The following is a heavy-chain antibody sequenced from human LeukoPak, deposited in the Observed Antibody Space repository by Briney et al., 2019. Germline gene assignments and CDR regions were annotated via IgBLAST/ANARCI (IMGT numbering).Heavy chain of an antibody. CDR2: ISYDGSNK. J-gene: IGHJ4*02. D-gene: IGHD3-10*01. V-gene: IGHV3-30*18. Sequence: GGSLRLSCAASGFTFSSYGMHWVRQAPGKGLEWVAVISYDGSNKYYADSVKGRFTISRDNSKNTLYLQMNSLRAEDTAVYYCAKDLVRSVRGFGVIDYWGQGTLVTVSS. CDR3: AKDLVRSVRGFGVIDY. CDR1: GFTFSSYG.